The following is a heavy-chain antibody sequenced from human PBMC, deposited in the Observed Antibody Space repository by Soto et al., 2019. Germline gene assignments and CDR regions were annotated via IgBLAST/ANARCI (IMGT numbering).Heavy chain of an antibody. Sequence: QVPLVQSGAEVKKPGASVKVSCKASGYTFSAFYIHWFRQASGEGLQWMGGFNPRSGATEYVQKVQGIVTLTGDTPTSTVYMEPSSMRSDDTATYYCARGRTELDIFTAYIMGEFWGQGTQVTVSS. CDR3: ARGRTELDIFTAYIMGEF. CDR2: FNPRSGAT. CDR1: GYTFSAFY. J-gene: IGHJ4*02. V-gene: IGHV1-46*01. D-gene: IGHD3-16*01.